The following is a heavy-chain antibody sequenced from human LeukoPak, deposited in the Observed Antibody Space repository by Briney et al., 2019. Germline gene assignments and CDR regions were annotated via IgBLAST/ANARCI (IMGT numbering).Heavy chain of an antibody. D-gene: IGHD6-19*01. V-gene: IGHV3-7*01. CDR2: IKQDGSEK. Sequence: GGSLRLSCAASGFTFSSYWMSWVRQAPGKGLEWVANIKQDGSEKYYVDSVKGRFTISRDNAKNSLYLQMNSLGAEDTAVYYCARLTGGAVAGAFDYWGQGTLVTVSS. J-gene: IGHJ4*02. CDR3: ARLTGGAVAGAFDY. CDR1: GFTFSSYW.